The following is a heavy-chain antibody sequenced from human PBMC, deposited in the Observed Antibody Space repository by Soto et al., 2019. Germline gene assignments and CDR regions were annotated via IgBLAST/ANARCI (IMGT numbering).Heavy chain of an antibody. CDR2: ISSSGSTI. Sequence: EVQLVESGGGLVQPGGSLRLSCAASGFTFRSYEMNWVRQAPGKGLEWVSYISSSGSTIYYADSVKGRFTISRDNAKNSLYLQMNSLRAEDTAVYYCARLVGATSWFDPWGQGTLVTVSS. CDR1: GFTFRSYE. J-gene: IGHJ5*02. CDR3: ARLVGATSWFDP. V-gene: IGHV3-48*03. D-gene: IGHD1-26*01.